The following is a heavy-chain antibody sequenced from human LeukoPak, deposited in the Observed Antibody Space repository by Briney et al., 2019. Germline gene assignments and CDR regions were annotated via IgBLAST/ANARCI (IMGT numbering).Heavy chain of an antibody. CDR2: IYPGDSEI. D-gene: IGHD3-16*01. J-gene: IGHJ4*02. V-gene: IGHV5-51*01. CDR3: ARHVIETNSRYVSADFIDY. CDR1: GYNFSDSW. Sequence: GESLKISCQASGYNFSDSWIGWVRQRPDKGLEWMGIIYPGDSEIRYRPSLEGHVAMSADKSISTAYLHVNSLKASDTAMYFCARHVIETNSRYVSADFIDYWGQGTLVTVSS.